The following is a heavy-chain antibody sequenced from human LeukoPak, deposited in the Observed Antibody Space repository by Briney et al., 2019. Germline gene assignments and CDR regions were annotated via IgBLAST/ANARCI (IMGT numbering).Heavy chain of an antibody. D-gene: IGHD6-19*01. CDR2: IRYDGSNK. CDR3: AKKKSAGYSSGWYVDYFDY. V-gene: IGHV3-30*02. Sequence: GGSLRLSCAASGFTFSSYGMHWVRQAPGKGLEWVAFIRYDGSNKYYADSVKGRFTISRDNSKNTLYLQMNSLRAEDTAVYYCAKKKSAGYSSGWYVDYFDYWGQGTLVTVSS. J-gene: IGHJ4*02. CDR1: GFTFSSYG.